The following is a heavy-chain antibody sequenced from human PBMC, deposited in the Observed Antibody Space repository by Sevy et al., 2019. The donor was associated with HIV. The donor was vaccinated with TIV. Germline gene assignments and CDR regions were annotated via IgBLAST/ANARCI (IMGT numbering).Heavy chain of an antibody. J-gene: IGHJ4*02. CDR1: GFTFSNYW. Sequence: GGSLRLSCAVSGFTFSNYWMSWVRQAPGKGLECVANINQDGGEKYYLDSVKGRFFVSRDNAKNSLYLQMDSLRDEDTAVYYCAREHITGANTDYYDYWGQGTLVTVSS. CDR3: AREHITGANTDYYDY. D-gene: IGHD1-7*01. CDR2: INQDGGEK. V-gene: IGHV3-7*01.